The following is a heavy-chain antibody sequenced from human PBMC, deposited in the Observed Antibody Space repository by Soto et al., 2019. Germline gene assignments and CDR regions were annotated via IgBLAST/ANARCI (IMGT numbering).Heavy chain of an antibody. Sequence: QVQLVESGGGVVQPGRSLRLSCAASGFTFSSYGMHWVRQAPGKGLEWVAVISYDGSNKYYVDSVKGRFTISRDNPKNTLYLQMNSLRAEDTAVYYCAKDLGSGKPYYYYAMDVWGQGTTVTVSS. D-gene: IGHD3-10*01. CDR1: GFTFSSYG. J-gene: IGHJ6*02. V-gene: IGHV3-30*18. CDR2: ISYDGSNK. CDR3: AKDLGSGKPYYYYAMDV.